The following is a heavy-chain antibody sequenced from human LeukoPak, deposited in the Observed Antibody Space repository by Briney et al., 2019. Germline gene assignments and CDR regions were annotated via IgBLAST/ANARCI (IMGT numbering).Heavy chain of an antibody. CDR2: IIPIFGTA. Sequence: SVKVSCKASGGTFSSYAISWVRQAPGQGLEWRGGIIPIFGTANYAQKFQGRVTITTDESTSTAYMELSSLRSEDTAVYYCARDPSYCGGDCYSVWGQGTLVTVSS. J-gene: IGHJ4*02. CDR1: GGTFSSYA. CDR3: ARDPSYCGGDCYSV. D-gene: IGHD2-21*02. V-gene: IGHV1-69*05.